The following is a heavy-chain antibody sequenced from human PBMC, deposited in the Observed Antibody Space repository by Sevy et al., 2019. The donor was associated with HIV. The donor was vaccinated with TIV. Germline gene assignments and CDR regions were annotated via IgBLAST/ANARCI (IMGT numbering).Heavy chain of an antibody. J-gene: IGHJ5*02. Sequence: EGSLRLSCGASGFTFSRYSMNWVRQAPGKELEWVSYISSSGHYIQYADSVRGRFTISRDNARDSLDLQMNSLRAEDTAVYFCVRWDYSTSGNWFDPWGQGTLVTVSS. CDR1: GFTFSRYS. CDR3: VRWDYSTSGNWFDP. V-gene: IGHV3-21*01. CDR2: ISSSGHYI. D-gene: IGHD4-4*01.